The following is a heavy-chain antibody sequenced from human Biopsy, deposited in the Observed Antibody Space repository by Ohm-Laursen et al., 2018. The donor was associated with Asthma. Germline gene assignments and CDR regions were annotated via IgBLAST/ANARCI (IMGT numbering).Heavy chain of an antibody. D-gene: IGHD1-7*01. J-gene: IGHJ6*02. Sequence: GGYVKISCKASGGTFSSYAISWVRQAPGQGLEWMGGIIPIFGTANYAQKFQGRVTITADESTSTAYMELSSLRSEDTAVYYCARDPHNSYLASLRTKFNYYYYGMDVWGQGTTVTVSS. CDR1: GGTFSSYA. CDR3: ARDPHNSYLASLRTKFNYYYYGMDV. V-gene: IGHV1-69*01. CDR2: IIPIFGTA.